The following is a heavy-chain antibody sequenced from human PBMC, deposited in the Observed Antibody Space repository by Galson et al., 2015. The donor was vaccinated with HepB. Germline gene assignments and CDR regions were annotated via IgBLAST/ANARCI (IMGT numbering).Heavy chain of an antibody. CDR1: EFIFNNYW. Sequence: SLRLSCAASEFIFNNYWLSWVRQAPGKGLEWVANINQDGSEGYSVDSVKGRFTISRDSAKNSLYLQMNSLRAEDTAVYYCASYIGSFHFHYWGQGTLVSVSS. CDR2: INQDGSEG. CDR3: ASYIGSFHFHY. J-gene: IGHJ4*02. V-gene: IGHV3-7*01. D-gene: IGHD1-26*01.